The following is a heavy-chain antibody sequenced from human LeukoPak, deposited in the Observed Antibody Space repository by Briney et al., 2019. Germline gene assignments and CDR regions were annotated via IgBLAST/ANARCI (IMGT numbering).Heavy chain of an antibody. J-gene: IGHJ6*03. D-gene: IGHD2-15*01. CDR3: ARGDEVVAADYYYYMDV. CDR1: GFTFNNAW. Sequence: GGSLRLSCAASGFTFNNAWMSWVRQAPGKGLEWVSYISDSSSTIYYGDSVKGRFTISRDNAKNSLYLQMNSLRAEDTAVYYCARGDEVVAADYYYYMDVWGKGTTVTISS. V-gene: IGHV3-48*04. CDR2: ISDSSSTI.